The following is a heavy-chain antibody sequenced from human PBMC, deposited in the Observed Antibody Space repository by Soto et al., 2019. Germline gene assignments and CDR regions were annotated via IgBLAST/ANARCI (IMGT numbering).Heavy chain of an antibody. Sequence: SETLSLTCVVSGYSIISNNWWGWIRQPPGKGLEWIGYIFYSGSAYYNPSLKSRVTMSVDTSKNEFSMQLSSVTAVDTAVYYCARRAPRSYALDVWGQGTAVTVSS. V-gene: IGHV4-28*01. J-gene: IGHJ6*02. CDR3: ARRAPRSYALDV. CDR2: IFYSGSA. CDR1: GYSIISNNW.